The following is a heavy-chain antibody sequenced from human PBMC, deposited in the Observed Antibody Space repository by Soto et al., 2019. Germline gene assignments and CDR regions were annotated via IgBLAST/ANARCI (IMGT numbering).Heavy chain of an antibody. CDR2: ISGSGGST. CDR3: AKDFEDIVVVVAPTACDY. V-gene: IGHV3-23*01. D-gene: IGHD2-15*01. Sequence: GGSLRLSCAASGFTFSSYAMSWVRQAPGKGLEWVSAISGSGGSTYYADSVKGRFTISRDNSKNTLYLQMNSLRAEDTAVYYCAKDFEDIVVVVAPTACDYWGQGTLVTVSS. CDR1: GFTFSSYA. J-gene: IGHJ4*02.